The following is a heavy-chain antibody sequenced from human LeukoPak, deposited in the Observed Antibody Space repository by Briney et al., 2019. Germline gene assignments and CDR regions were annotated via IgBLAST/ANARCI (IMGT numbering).Heavy chain of an antibody. CDR2: ISYDGSHT. J-gene: IGHJ4*02. CDR1: GFTFSNYG. CDR3: AKEALNDFWSGYYFDY. Sequence: GGSLRLSCAASGFTFSNYGMHWVRQAPGKGLEWVAVISYDGSHTDYSDSVKGRFTISRDNSKNTLFLQMNNLRVEDTAIYYCAKEALNDFWSGYYFDYWDQGTLVTVSS. V-gene: IGHV3-30*18. D-gene: IGHD3-3*01.